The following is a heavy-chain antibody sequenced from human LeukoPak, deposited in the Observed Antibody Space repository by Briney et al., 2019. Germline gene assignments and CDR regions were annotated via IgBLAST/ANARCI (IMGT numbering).Heavy chain of an antibody. V-gene: IGHV1-2*02. CDR3: ARDRADNFDSSGYYPDGLDI. CDR2: ITPYNGGT. D-gene: IGHD3-22*01. J-gene: IGHJ3*02. CDR1: GYTFSAFD. Sequence: GASVRVSCKPSGYTFSAFDIQWVRQAPGQGVEWMGWITPYNGGTNYAQRFQDRVTMTWDTSIGTANMELSGLKPDDTAVYYCARDRADNFDSSGYYPDGLDIWGQGTMVTVS.